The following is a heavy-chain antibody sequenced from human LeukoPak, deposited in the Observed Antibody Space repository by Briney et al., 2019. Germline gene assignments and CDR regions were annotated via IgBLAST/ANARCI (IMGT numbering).Heavy chain of an antibody. Sequence: PGGSLRLSCAASGFTFSSYSMNWVRQAPGKGLEWVSSISSSSSYIYYADSVKGRFTISRDNAENSLYLQMNSLRAEDTAVYYCARAGSIAVAGFDYWGQGTLVTVSS. CDR2: ISSSSSYI. CDR3: ARAGSIAVAGFDY. V-gene: IGHV3-21*01. CDR1: GFTFSSYS. D-gene: IGHD6-19*01. J-gene: IGHJ4*02.